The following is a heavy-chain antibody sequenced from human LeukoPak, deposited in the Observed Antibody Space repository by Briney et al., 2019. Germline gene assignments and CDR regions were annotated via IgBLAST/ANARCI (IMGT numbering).Heavy chain of an antibody. J-gene: IGHJ6*02. D-gene: IGHD5/OR15-5a*01. CDR2: IYYSGST. Sequence: SETLSLTCTVSGGSISSSSYYWGWIRQPPGKGLEWIGSIYYSGSTYYNPSLKSRVTISVDASKNQFSLKLSSVTAADTAVYYCARESRSRSTITLNPHSLDVWGQGTTVTVSS. CDR1: GGSISSSSYY. CDR3: ARESRSRSTITLNPHSLDV. V-gene: IGHV4-39*07.